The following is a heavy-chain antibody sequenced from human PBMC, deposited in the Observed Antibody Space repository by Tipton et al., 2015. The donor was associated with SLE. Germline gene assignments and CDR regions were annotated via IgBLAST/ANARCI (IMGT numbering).Heavy chain of an antibody. CDR1: GGSISSYY. CDR3: ARRGRGVDFGSFY. CDR2: IYYSGST. D-gene: IGHD6-13*01. Sequence: TLSLTCTVSGGSISSYYWSWIRQPPGKGLEWIGYIYYSGSTYYNPSLKSRVSVSVDTSKNQFSLKLDSVTAADTAVYFCARRGRGVDFGSFYWGQGTLVTVSS. V-gene: IGHV4-59*08. J-gene: IGHJ4*02.